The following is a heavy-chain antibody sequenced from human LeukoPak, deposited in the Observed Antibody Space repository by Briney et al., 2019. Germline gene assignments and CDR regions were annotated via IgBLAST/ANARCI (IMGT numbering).Heavy chain of an antibody. Sequence: PGGSLRLSCAASGFSFSTYSMHWVRLAPGKGLEWVSYISSSGSTIYYADSVKGRFTISRDNAKNSLYLQMNSLTAEDTAMYYCARRGYSSGWDYWGQGTLVTVSS. CDR2: ISSSGSTI. D-gene: IGHD6-19*01. V-gene: IGHV3-48*01. CDR3: ARRGYSSGWDY. CDR1: GFSFSTYS. J-gene: IGHJ4*02.